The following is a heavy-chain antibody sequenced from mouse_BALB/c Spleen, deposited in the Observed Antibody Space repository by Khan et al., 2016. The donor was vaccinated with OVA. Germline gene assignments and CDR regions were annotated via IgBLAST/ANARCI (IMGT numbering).Heavy chain of an antibody. CDR2: INPSNGGT. Sequence: VQLQESGAELVKPGASVRLSCKASGYTFTNYYLYWVKQRPGHGLEWIGDINPSNGGTNFNAKFKNQVTLTVDKSSSTAYMQLSSLTSNDSAVYYCSRSGYGTFAYWGQGTLVTVSA. D-gene: IGHD2-1*01. V-gene: IGHV1S81*02. J-gene: IGHJ3*01. CDR1: GYTFTNYY. CDR3: SRSGYGTFAY.